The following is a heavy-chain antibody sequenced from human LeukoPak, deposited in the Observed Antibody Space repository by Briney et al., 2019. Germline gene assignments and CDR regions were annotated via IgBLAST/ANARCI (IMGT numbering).Heavy chain of an antibody. V-gene: IGHV3-15*01. CDR2: IKSKTDGGTT. CDR1: GFTFSSYW. J-gene: IGHJ4*02. CDR3: TTSYTIFGVVELWGDY. D-gene: IGHD3-3*01. Sequence: PGGSLRLSCAASGFTFSSYWMTWVRQAPGKGLEWVGRIKSKTDGGTTDYAAPVKGRFTISRDDSKNTLYLQMNSLKTEDTAVYYCTTSYTIFGVVELWGDYWGQGTLVTVSS.